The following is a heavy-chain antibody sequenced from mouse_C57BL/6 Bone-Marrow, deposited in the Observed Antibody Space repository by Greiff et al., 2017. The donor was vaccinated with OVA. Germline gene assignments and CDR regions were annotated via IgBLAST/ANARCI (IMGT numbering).Heavy chain of an antibody. CDR2: ISYDGSN. D-gene: IGHD2-5*01. CDR1: GYSITSGYY. V-gene: IGHV3-6*01. J-gene: IGHJ3*01. Sequence: EVKLVESGPGLVKPSQSLSLTCSVTGYSITSGYYWNWIRQFPGNKLEWMGYISYDGSNNYNPSLKNRISITRDTSKNQFFLKLNAVTTEDTATYYCARGNSNYAWFAYWGQGTLVTVSA. CDR3: ARGNSNYAWFAY.